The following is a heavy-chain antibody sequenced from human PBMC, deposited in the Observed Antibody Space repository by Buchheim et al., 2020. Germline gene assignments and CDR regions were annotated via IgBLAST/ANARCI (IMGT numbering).Heavy chain of an antibody. J-gene: IGHJ6*03. CDR1: GFTFSSYW. CDR3: TREFREGATTYYYYYMDV. Sequence: EVQLVESGGGLVQPGGSLRLSCAASGFTFSSYWMSWVRQAPGKGLEWVANIKQDGSEKYYVDSVKGRFTISRDNAKNSLYLQMNSLRAEDTAVYYCTREFREGATTYYYYYMDVWGKGTT. V-gene: IGHV3-7*01. D-gene: IGHD1-26*01. CDR2: IKQDGSEK.